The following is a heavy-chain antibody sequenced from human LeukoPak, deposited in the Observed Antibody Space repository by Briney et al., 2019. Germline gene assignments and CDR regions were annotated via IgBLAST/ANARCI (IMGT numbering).Heavy chain of an antibody. V-gene: IGHV3-74*01. CDR2: INNDGSRT. Sequence: GGSLRLSCAASGFTFSSHWMHWVSRAPGRGLVGVSRINNDGSRTTYADSAEGRFTISRDNAKKTLCLQMNSLRAEDTAVYYCARVKVGTTNRFDYWGQGTLVTVSS. CDR1: GFTFSSHW. J-gene: IGHJ4*02. D-gene: IGHD1-26*01. CDR3: ARVKVGTTNRFDY.